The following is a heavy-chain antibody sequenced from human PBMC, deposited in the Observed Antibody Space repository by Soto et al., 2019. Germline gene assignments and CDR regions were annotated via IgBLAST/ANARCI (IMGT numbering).Heavy chain of an antibody. D-gene: IGHD3-22*01. V-gene: IGHV4-30-4*01. CDR2: IYYSGST. CDR3: ARGCWEGSGYQGPYYYYGMDV. CDR1: GGSISSGDYY. J-gene: IGHJ6*02. Sequence: SETLSLTCTVSGGSISSGDYYWSWIRQPPGKGLEWIGYIYYSGSTYYNPSLKSRVTISVDTSKNQFSLKLSSVTAAYTAVYYCARGCWEGSGYQGPYYYYGMDVWGQGTTVTVSS.